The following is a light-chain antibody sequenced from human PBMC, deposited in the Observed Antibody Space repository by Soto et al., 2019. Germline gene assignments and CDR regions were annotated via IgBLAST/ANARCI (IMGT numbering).Light chain of an antibody. V-gene: IGLV1-40*01. CDR1: SSNIGAGRD. Sequence: QPVLTQPPSVSGAPGQRVIISCTGSSSNIGAGRDVHWYRQFPGEAPKFLISDSNHRPSGVPDRFSVSKSGASASLVITGLRPEDEGDYFCQSYGTSLSGLYVFGTGTKLTVL. J-gene: IGLJ1*01. CDR3: QSYGTSLSGLYV. CDR2: DSN.